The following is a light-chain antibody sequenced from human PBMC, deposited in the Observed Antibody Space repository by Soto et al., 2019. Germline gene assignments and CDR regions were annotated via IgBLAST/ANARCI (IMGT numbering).Light chain of an antibody. CDR3: QKYNSAPPLT. V-gene: IGKV1-27*01. CDR2: AAS. J-gene: IGKJ4*01. Sequence: DIQMTQSPSSLSASVGDRVTITCRASQGISDYLAWYQQKPGKVPKLLIYAASTLQSGVPSRFSGSGSGTDFTLTISSLQPEDVATYYCQKYNSAPPLTFGGGTKVEIK. CDR1: QGISDY.